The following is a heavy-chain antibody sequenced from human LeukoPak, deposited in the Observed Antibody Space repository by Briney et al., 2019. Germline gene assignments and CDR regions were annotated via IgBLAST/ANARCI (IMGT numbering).Heavy chain of an antibody. CDR1: GFTFSTYS. CDR3: ARGSAPPDY. CDR2: ISSSSSTI. Sequence: PGRSLRLSCTASGFTFSTYSMNWVRQAPGKWLEWVSYISSSSSTIYYADSVKGRFTISRDNAKNSLYLQMNSLRDEDTAVYYCARGSAPPDYWGQGTLVTVSS. J-gene: IGHJ4*02. V-gene: IGHV3-48*02.